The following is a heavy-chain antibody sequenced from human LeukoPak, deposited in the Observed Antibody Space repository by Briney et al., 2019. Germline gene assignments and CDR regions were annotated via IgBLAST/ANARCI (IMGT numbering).Heavy chain of an antibody. V-gene: IGHV1-18*01. CDR2: ISAYNGNT. CDR3: ARDRPQEQQLGNWFDP. CDR1: GYTFTSYG. D-gene: IGHD6-13*01. J-gene: IGHJ5*02. Sequence: APVKVCRKAAGYTFTSYGISWVRQAPGQGLEWMGWISAYNGNTNYAQKLQGRVTMTTDTSTSTTYMELRSLRSDDTAVYYCARDRPQEQQLGNWFDPWGQGTLVTVSS.